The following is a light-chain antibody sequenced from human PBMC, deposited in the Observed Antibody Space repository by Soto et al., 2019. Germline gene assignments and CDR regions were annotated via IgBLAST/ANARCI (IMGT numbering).Light chain of an antibody. CDR2: EVS. Sequence: QSVLTQPASVSGSPGQSITISCTGTSSDVGDYNYVSWYQQVPGKAPKVMIYEVSNRPSGVSNRFSGSKSGITASLTISGLQAEDEADYYCLLYYGGAQVFGGGTKLTVL. CDR3: LLYYGGAQV. CDR1: SSDVGDYNY. V-gene: IGLV2-14*01. J-gene: IGLJ2*01.